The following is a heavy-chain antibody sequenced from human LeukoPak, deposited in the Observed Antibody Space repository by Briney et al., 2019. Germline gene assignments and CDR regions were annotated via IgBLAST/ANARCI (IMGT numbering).Heavy chain of an antibody. CDR1: GGSISSSSYY. Sequence: PSETLSLTCTVSGGSISSSSYYWGWIRQPLGKGLEWIGSIYYSGSTYYNPSLKSRVTISVDTSKNQFSLKLSSVTAADTAVYYCASYYYDSSGYGENAFDIWGQGTMVTVSS. V-gene: IGHV4-39*01. CDR2: IYYSGST. J-gene: IGHJ3*02. CDR3: ASYYYDSSGYGENAFDI. D-gene: IGHD3-22*01.